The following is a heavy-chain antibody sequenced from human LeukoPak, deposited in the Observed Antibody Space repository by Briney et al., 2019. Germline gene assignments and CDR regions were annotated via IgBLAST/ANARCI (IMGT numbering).Heavy chain of an antibody. CDR1: GFTFSSYS. J-gene: IGHJ4*02. CDR3: ARVDPAAAGNDY. CDR2: ISSSSSYT. D-gene: IGHD6-13*01. V-gene: IGHV3-11*05. Sequence: PGGSLRLSCAVSGFTFSSYSMSWIRQAPGKGLEWVSYISSSSSYTNYADSVKGRFTISRDNAKNSLYLQMNSLRGEDTAVYYCARVDPAAAGNDYWGQGTLVTVSS.